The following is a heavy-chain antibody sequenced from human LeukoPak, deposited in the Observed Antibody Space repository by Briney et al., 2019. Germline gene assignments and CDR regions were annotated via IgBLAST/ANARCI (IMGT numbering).Heavy chain of an antibody. Sequence: GGSLGLSFASSWFPVSCNFKSLVRPAPGKGVEWVSVIYGGGSTYYADPVKGRFTISRDSSRNALYLQMNSLRAEDTAVYYCARSVPYGDYQYYDAFDIWGQGTMVTVSS. J-gene: IGHJ3*02. D-gene: IGHD4-17*01. CDR2: IYGGGST. CDR1: WFPVSCNF. CDR3: ARSVPYGDYQYYDAFDI. V-gene: IGHV3-53*01.